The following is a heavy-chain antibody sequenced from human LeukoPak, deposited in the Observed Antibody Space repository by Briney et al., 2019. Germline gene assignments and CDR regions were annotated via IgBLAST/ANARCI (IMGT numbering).Heavy chain of an antibody. CDR2: IYYSGST. CDR3: ARDLLNEGNHLDY. Sequence: NPSETLSLTCTVSGGSISSGDYYWSWIRQPPGKGLEWIGYIYYSGSTCYNPSLKSRVTISVDTSKNQFSLKLSSVTAADTAVYYCARDLLNEGNHLDYWGQGTLVTVSS. D-gene: IGHD4-23*01. CDR1: GGSISSGDYY. V-gene: IGHV4-30-4*01. J-gene: IGHJ4*02.